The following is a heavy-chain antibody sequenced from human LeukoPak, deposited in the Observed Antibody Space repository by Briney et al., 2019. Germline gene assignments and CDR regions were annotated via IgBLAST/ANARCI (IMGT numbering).Heavy chain of an antibody. CDR1: GFSFSTYW. D-gene: IGHD3-16*01. CDR3: AREYVDNAFDI. J-gene: IGHJ3*02. CDR2: ISSSGSNI. V-gene: IGHV3-48*04. Sequence: GGSLRLSCEASGFSFSTYWMSWIRQAPGKGLQWVSYISSSGSNIYYADPVRGRFTISRDNAKNSLYLQMSSLRAEDTAIYYCAREYVDNAFDIWGQGTMVTVSS.